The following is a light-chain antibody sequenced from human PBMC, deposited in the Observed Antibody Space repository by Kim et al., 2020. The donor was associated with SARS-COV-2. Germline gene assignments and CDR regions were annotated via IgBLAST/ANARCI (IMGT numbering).Light chain of an antibody. CDR1: SLRSYY. V-gene: IGLV3-19*01. Sequence: SSELTQDPAVSVALGQTVRITCQGDSLRSYYASWYQQKPGQAPVLVIYGKNNRPSGIPDRFSGSSSGNTASLTITGAQAEDEADYYCNSRVSSGNHGWVF. CDR2: GKN. J-gene: IGLJ3*02. CDR3: NSRVSSGNHGWV.